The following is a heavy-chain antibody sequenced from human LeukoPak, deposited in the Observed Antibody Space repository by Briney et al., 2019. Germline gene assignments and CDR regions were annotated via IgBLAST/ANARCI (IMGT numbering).Heavy chain of an antibody. CDR1: GGTFSSYA. CDR3: ARGSYPDCTNGVCPFDY. J-gene: IGHJ4*02. V-gene: IGHV1-18*01. D-gene: IGHD2-8*01. CDR2: TSAYNGNT. Sequence: ASVKVSCKASGGTFSSYAISWVRQAPGQGLEWMGWTSAYNGNTNYAQKLQGRVTMTTDTSTSTAYMELRSLRSDDTAVYYCARGSYPDCTNGVCPFDYWGQGTLVTVSS.